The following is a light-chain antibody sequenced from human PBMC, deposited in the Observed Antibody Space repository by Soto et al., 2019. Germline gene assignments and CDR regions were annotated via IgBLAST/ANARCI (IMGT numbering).Light chain of an antibody. V-gene: IGKV3-11*01. J-gene: IGKJ5*01. CDR2: DAS. CDR3: QHRSNWPFT. Sequence: EIVLTQSPATLSLSPGERATLSCRASQSVSSYLAWYQQKPGQAPRLLIYDASNRATGIPARFSGSGSGTDFTLTISSLEPEDFAVYCCQHRSNWPFTFGQGTRLEIK. CDR1: QSVSSY.